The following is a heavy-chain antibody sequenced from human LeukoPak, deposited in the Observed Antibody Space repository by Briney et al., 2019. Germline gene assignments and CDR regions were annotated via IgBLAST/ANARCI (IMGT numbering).Heavy chain of an antibody. D-gene: IGHD3-9*01. CDR1: GGSISSGGYY. Sequence: PSETLSLTCTVSGGSISSGGYYWSWHRQHPGKGREWIGYIYYSGSTYYNPSLKSRVTISVATSKNQFSLKLSSVTAADTAVYYCARVSRYFDWSPNYSYYMDVWGKGTTVTVSS. V-gene: IGHV4-31*03. CDR2: IYYSGST. J-gene: IGHJ6*03. CDR3: ARVSRYFDWSPNYSYYMDV.